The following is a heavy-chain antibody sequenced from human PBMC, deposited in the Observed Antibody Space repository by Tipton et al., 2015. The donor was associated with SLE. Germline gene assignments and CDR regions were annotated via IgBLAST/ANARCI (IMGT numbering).Heavy chain of an antibody. CDR1: GGSISSSTYY. Sequence: LRLSCTVSGGSISSSTYYWGWIRQPPGKGLEWIGSIYPSGITYFNPSLKGRPTISADTSKNQFSLKLSSVTAADTAVYYCARDPKYWGQGTLVIVSS. J-gene: IGHJ4*02. V-gene: IGHV4-39*07. CDR3: ARDPKY. CDR2: IYPSGIT.